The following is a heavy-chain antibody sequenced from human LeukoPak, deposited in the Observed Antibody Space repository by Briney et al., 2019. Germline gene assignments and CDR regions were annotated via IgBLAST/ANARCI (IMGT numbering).Heavy chain of an antibody. CDR3: ARDNIRGDWTYGRRRRGAWFDP. Sequence: NPGGSLRLSCAVSGFTFSDYYMSWIRQAPGKGLEWISYIGSSSATIYYADSVRGRFTVSRDNSKNLLYLQMNRLRAEDTAIYYCARDNIRGDWTYGRRRRGAWFDPWGQGTLVTVSS. J-gene: IGHJ5*02. V-gene: IGHV3-11*01. CDR1: GFTFSDYY. CDR2: IGSSSATI. D-gene: IGHD1-7*01.